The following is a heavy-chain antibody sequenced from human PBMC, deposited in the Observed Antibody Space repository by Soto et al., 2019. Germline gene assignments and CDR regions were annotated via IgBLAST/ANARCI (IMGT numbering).Heavy chain of an antibody. CDR3: ARIRNYSGYDLGWFDP. J-gene: IGHJ5*02. V-gene: IGHV5-10-1*03. CDR2: IDPSDSYT. CDR1: GYSFTSYW. D-gene: IGHD5-12*01. Sequence: EVQLVQSGAEVKKPGESLRISCKGSGYSFTSYWISWVRQMPGKGLEWMGRIDPSDSYTNYSPSFQGHVTISADKSISTAYVQWSSLKASDTDMYYCARIRNYSGYDLGWFDPWGQGTLGTVSS.